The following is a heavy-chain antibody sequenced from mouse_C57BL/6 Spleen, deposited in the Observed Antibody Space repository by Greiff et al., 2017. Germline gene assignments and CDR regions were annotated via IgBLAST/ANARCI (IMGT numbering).Heavy chain of an antibody. CDR2: IDPSDSYT. Sequence: QVQLQQPGAELVMPGASVKLSCKASGYTFTSYWMHWVKQRPGQGLEWIGEIDPSDSYTNYNQKFKGKSTLTVDKSSSTAYMQLSSLTSEDSAVYYCARSNDGYWYFDGWGTGTTVTVSS. V-gene: IGHV1-69*01. CDR3: ARSNDGYWYFDG. J-gene: IGHJ1*03. D-gene: IGHD2-3*01. CDR1: GYTFTSYW.